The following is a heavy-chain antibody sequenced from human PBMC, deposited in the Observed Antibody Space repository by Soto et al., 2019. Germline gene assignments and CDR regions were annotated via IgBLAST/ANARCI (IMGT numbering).Heavy chain of an antibody. CDR3: ARDGGWLHPRTYFDY. Sequence: QVQLVQSGAEVKKPGSSVKVSCKASGGSFKNYAITWVRQAPGQGLEWVGGIIPIFGTANYAQGFQGRLTIAADEPTSSAYMELSSLSSEDTAGYYCARDGGWLHPRTYFDYWCKGTLVTVSS. CDR1: GGSFKNYA. D-gene: IGHD3-16*01. CDR2: IIPIFGTA. V-gene: IGHV1-69*01. J-gene: IGHJ4*02.